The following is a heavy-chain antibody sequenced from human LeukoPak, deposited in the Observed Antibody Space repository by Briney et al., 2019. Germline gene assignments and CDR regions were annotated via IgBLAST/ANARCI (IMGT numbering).Heavy chain of an antibody. V-gene: IGHV3-21*01. J-gene: IGHJ6*02. Sequence: GGSLRLSCAASGFTFSSYSMNWVRQAPGKGLEWVSSISSSSSYIYYADSVKGRFTISRDNAKNSLYLQMNSLRAEDTAVYYCARDTVIAAAGPYYYYYGMDVWGQGTTVTVSS. CDR3: ARDTVIAAAGPYYYYYGMDV. CDR1: GFTFSSYS. D-gene: IGHD6-13*01. CDR2: ISSSSSYI.